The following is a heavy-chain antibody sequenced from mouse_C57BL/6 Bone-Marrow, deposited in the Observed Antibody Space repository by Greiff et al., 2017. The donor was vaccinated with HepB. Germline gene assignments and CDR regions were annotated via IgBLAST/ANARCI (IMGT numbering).Heavy chain of an antibody. CDR3: AYYDYDFAY. CDR2: INPYNGGT. J-gene: IGHJ3*01. CDR1: GYTFTDYY. V-gene: IGHV1-19*01. D-gene: IGHD2-4*01. Sequence: VQLQQSGPVLVKPGASVKMSCKASGYTFTDYYMNWVKQSHGKSLEWIGVINPYNGGTSYNQKFKGKATLTVDKSSSTAYMELNSLTSEDSAVYYCAYYDYDFAYWGQGTLVTVSA.